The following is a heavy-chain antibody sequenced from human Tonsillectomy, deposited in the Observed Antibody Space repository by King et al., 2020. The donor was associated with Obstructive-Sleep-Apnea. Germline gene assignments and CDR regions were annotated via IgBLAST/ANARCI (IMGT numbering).Heavy chain of an antibody. CDR1: VFTFRIYA. V-gene: IGHV3-30*04. CDR2: IAYEGRSK. J-gene: IGHJ4*02. CDR3: ARDFDTDGYNCAY. D-gene: IGHD5-24*01. Sequence: VQLVESGGGVVLPGRSLRLACAASVFTFRIYAMHWVRQAPGTGLEWGAVIAYEGRSKYYADSVKGRFTISRDNSKNTLYLQMNSLRAEDTAVYYCARDFDTDGYNCAYWGQGTLVTVSS.